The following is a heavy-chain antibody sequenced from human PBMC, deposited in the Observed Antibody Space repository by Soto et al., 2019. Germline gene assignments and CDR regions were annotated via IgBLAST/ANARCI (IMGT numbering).Heavy chain of an antibody. Sequence: EVHLLESGGGLVQPGGSLRLSCAASGFTFSNSAMTWVRQALGKGPEWVSSICRTNNNHYADSVKGRFAISRDNSQNTLYLQLNSLADEDTGVYFCAKVEASSYRTAHWGHGPLVNVSS. CDR1: GFTFSNSA. V-gene: IGHV3-23*01. CDR2: ICRTNNN. D-gene: IGHD1-1*01. J-gene: IGHJ4*01. CDR3: AKVEASSYRTAH.